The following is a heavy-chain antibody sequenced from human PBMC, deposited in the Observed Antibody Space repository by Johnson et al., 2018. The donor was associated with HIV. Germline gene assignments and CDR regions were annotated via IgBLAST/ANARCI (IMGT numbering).Heavy chain of an antibody. CDR1: GFTFSSYG. Sequence: QVQLVEFGGGVIQPGRSLRVSCAASGFTFSSYGMHWVRQAPGKGLEWVAVIWYDGSNKYYADSVKGRCTISRDNSKNTLYLQMHSLRAEDTAVYYCAKTTFMIAAAGPLAFDIWGQGTMVTVSS. J-gene: IGHJ3*02. CDR3: AKTTFMIAAAGPLAFDI. V-gene: IGHV3-33*06. D-gene: IGHD6-13*01. CDR2: IWYDGSNK.